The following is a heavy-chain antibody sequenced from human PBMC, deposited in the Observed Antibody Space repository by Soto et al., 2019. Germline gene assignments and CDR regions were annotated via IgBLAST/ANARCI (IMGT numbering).Heavy chain of an antibody. J-gene: IGHJ3*02. D-gene: IGHD3-10*01. Sequence: QVQLVESGGGLVKPGGSLRLSCAASGFTFSDYYMSWIRQAPGKGLEWVSYITRLTSSSYTNYADSVKGRFTISRDNAKNSLYLQMNSLRAEDTAVYYCARPALVRGSPNAFDMWGQGTMVTVSS. CDR1: GFTFSDYY. CDR2: ITRLTSSSYT. CDR3: ARPALVRGSPNAFDM. V-gene: IGHV3-11*05.